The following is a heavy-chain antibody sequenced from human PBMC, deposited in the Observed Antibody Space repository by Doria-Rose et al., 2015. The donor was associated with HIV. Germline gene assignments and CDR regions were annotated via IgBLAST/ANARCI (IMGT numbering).Heavy chain of an antibody. D-gene: IGHD6-13*01. V-gene: IGHV2-26*01. CDR3: ARIKSSRWYHKYYFDF. CDR1: GVSLSSPGMG. J-gene: IGHJ4*02. Sequence: QITLKESGFVLVKPTETLTLTCTVSGVSLSSPGMGVSWIRQPPGKALEWLANIFSDDVRSYKTSLKSRLTISRGTSKSQVVLTMTDMDPVDTATYYCARIKSSRWYHKYYFDFWGQGTLVIVSA. CDR2: IFSDDVR.